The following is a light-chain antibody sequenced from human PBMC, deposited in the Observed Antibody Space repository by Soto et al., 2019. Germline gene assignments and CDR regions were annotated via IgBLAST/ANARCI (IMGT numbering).Light chain of an antibody. CDR3: QQYGGSPDT. Sequence: EIVLTQSPGTLSLSPGERATLSCRASQSVRSNYLAWYQQKPGQAPRLLIYGASSRATGIPDRFSGTGSGTDFTLTISRLEPDDFAVYYCQQYGGSPDTFGQGTKLEIK. CDR2: GAS. V-gene: IGKV3-20*01. J-gene: IGKJ2*01. CDR1: QSVRSNY.